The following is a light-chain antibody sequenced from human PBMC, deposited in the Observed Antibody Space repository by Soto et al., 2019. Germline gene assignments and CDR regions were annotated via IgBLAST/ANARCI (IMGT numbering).Light chain of an antibody. J-gene: IGKJ1*01. V-gene: IGKV3D-15*01. CDR3: QQYRPSPAIS. CDR1: QSVGGD. Sequence: ERVMTQSPATLSVSPGERATLSCRASQSVGGDLAWYQQKPGQAPRLLIYAVSTRATGIPDRFSGSGSGTGFTLTISRLEPEDSALYFCQQYRPSPAISFGQGTKVDI. CDR2: AVS.